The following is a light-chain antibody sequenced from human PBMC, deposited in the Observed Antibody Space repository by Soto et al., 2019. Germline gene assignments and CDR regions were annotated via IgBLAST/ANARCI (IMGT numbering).Light chain of an antibody. CDR2: EVT. J-gene: IGLJ1*01. CDR3: SSYTSSSTYV. Sequence: SVLAQPASVSGSPGQSITISCTGTGSDVGGYDYVSWYQHHPGKAPKVMIYEVTNRPSGVSNRFSGSKSGNTASLTISGLLAEDEADYYCSSYTSSSTYVFGAGTKV. V-gene: IGLV2-14*01. CDR1: GSDVGGYDY.